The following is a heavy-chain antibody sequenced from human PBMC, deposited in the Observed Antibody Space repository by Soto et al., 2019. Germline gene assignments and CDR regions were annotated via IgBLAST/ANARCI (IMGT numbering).Heavy chain of an antibody. D-gene: IGHD1-7*01. CDR1: GYSFTSYW. CDR3: ARQTLYNSNYLTPRYFDY. J-gene: IGHJ4*02. Sequence: GESLKISCKGSGYSFTSYWIGWVRQMPGKGLEWMGIIYPGDSDTRYSPSFQGQVTISADKSISTAYLQWSSLKASDTAMYYCARQTLYNSNYLTPRYFDYWGQGTLVTVSS. V-gene: IGHV5-51*01. CDR2: IYPGDSDT.